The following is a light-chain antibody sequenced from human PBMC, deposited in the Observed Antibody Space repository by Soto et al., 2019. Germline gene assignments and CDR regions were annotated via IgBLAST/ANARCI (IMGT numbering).Light chain of an antibody. CDR3: QQGTSFPLT. Sequence: DIQLTQSPSFLSASVGDRVTITCRASQGISSYLAWYQQKPGKAPKLLIYAASTLQSGVPSRFSGRGSGTDFTLTISSLQPEDFATYYCQQGTSFPLTFGGGTRLEI. V-gene: IGKV1-9*01. CDR2: AAS. J-gene: IGKJ5*01. CDR1: QGISSY.